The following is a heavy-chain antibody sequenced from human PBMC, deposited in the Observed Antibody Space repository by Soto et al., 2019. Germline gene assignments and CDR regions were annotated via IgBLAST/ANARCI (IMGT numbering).Heavy chain of an antibody. CDR3: ARSSLWFGEVAALG. V-gene: IGHV3-53*01. J-gene: IGHJ4*02. CDR2: IYSGGST. CDR1: GFTVSSNY. Sequence: GGSLRLSCAASGFTVSSNYMSWVRQAPGKGLEWVSVIYSGGSTYYADSGKGRFTISRDNSKNTLYLQMNSLRAEDTAVYYCARSSLWFGEVAALGWGQGTLVTVSS. D-gene: IGHD3-10*01.